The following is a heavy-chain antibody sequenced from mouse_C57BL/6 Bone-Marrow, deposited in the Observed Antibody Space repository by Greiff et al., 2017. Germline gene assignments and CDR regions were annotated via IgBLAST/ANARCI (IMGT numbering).Heavy chain of an antibody. D-gene: IGHD1-1*01. CDR1: GYTFTSYW. J-gene: IGHJ2*01. CDR2: IHPNSGST. Sequence: QVQLQQPGAELVKPGASVKLSCKASGYTFTSYWMHWVKQRPGQGLEWIGMIHPNSGSTNYNEKFKSKATLTVDKSSSTAYMQLSRLTSEDSAVYYCASPHYYSCDYWGQGTTLTVSA. V-gene: IGHV1-64*01. CDR3: ASPHYYSCDY.